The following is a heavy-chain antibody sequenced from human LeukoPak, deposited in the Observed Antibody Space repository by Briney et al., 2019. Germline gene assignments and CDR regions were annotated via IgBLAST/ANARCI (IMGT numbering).Heavy chain of an antibody. D-gene: IGHD3-3*01. CDR3: ARGLEWLTRRHTWFDP. CDR2: INPNSGGT. J-gene: IGHJ5*02. Sequence: GASVKVSCKASGYTFTGYYMHWVRQAPGQGLEWMGWINPNSGGTNYAQKFQGRVTMTRDTSISTAYMELSRLRSGDTAVYYCARGLEWLTRRHTWFDPWGQGTLVTVSS. CDR1: GYTFTGYY. V-gene: IGHV1-2*02.